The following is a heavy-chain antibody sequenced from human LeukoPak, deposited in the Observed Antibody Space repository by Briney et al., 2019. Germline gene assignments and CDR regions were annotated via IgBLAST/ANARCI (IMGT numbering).Heavy chain of an antibody. Sequence: GGSLRLSCAASGFTFSSYAMSWVRQAPGKGLEWVSAFSGSGGSTYYADSVKGRFTISRDNAKNSLYLQMNSLRAEDTAVYYCRGVRGGTEADYWGQGTLVTVSS. CDR2: FSGSGGST. CDR3: RGVRGGTEADY. J-gene: IGHJ4*02. D-gene: IGHD3-10*01. CDR1: GFTFSSYA. V-gene: IGHV3-23*01.